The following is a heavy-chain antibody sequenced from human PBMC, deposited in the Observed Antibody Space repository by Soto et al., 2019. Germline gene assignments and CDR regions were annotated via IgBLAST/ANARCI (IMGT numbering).Heavy chain of an antibody. CDR3: ASQPGRWLQWVLY. D-gene: IGHD5-12*01. CDR2: IYYSGST. CDR1: GGSISSSSYY. V-gene: IGHV4-39*01. J-gene: IGHJ4*02. Sequence: QLQLQESGPGLVKPSETLSLTCTVSGGSISSSSYYWGWIRQPPGKGLEWIGRIYYSGSTYYNPSLKSRVTISVDTSKNQFSLKLSSVTAADTAVYYCASQPGRWLQWVLYWGQGTLVTVSS.